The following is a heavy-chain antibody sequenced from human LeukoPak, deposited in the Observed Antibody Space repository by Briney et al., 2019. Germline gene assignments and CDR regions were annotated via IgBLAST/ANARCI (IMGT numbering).Heavy chain of an antibody. J-gene: IGHJ4*02. D-gene: IGHD3-22*01. V-gene: IGHV4-34*01. CDR1: GGSFSGYY. CDR2: INHSGST. Sequence: SETLSLTCAVYGGSFSGYYWSWIRQPPGKGLEWIGEINHSGSTNYNPSLKSRVTISVDTSKNQFSLKLSSVTAADTAVYYCATRDYYDSSGPYYFDYWGQGTLVTVSS. CDR3: ATRDYYDSSGPYYFDY.